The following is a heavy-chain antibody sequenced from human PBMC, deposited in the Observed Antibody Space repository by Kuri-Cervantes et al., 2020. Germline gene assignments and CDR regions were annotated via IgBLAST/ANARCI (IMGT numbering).Heavy chain of an antibody. CDR1: GFTFSSYG. J-gene: IGHJ6*02. CDR2: ISYDGSNK. CDR3: AKDRVYYYDSSDLYGMDV. V-gene: IGHV3-30*18. D-gene: IGHD3-22*01. Sequence: GESLKISCAASGFTFSSYGMHWVRQAPGKGLEWVAVISYDGSNKYYADSVEGRFTISRDNSKNTLYLQMNSLRAEDTAVYYCAKDRVYYYDSSDLYGMDVWGQGTTVTVSS.